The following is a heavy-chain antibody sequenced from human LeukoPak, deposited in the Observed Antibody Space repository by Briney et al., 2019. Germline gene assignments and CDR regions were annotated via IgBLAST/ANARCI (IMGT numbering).Heavy chain of an antibody. Sequence: KSSETLSLTCTVSGGSISSYYWSWIRQPAGKGLEWIGRIYTSGSTNYNPSLKSRVTMSVDTSKNQFSLKLSSVTAADTAVYYCARESSDYYGSGSYFFYGAFDIWGQGTMVTVSS. J-gene: IGHJ3*02. CDR2: IYTSGST. CDR3: ARESSDYYGSGSYFFYGAFDI. V-gene: IGHV4-4*07. CDR1: GGSISSYY. D-gene: IGHD3-10*01.